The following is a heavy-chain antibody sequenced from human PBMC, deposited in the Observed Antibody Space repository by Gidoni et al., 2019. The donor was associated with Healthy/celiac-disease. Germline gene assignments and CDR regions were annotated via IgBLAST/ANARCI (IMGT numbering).Heavy chain of an antibody. J-gene: IGHJ4*02. V-gene: IGHV3-23*01. CDR1: GFTFSSYA. CDR3: AKLTPGQDKYGTFDY. Sequence: ELQLLESGGGLVQPGGSLRLSCASSGFTFSSYAMSWVRPAPGKGLEWVSAISGSGSSTYYADAVKGRFTISRDNSKNTLYLQMNSLRAEDTAVYYCAKLTPGQDKYGTFDYWGQGTLVTVSS. CDR2: ISGSGSST. D-gene: IGHD4-17*01.